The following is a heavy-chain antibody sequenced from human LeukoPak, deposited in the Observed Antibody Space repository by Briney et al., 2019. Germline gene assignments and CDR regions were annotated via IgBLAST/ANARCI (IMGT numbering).Heavy chain of an antibody. V-gene: IGHV4-39*07. CDR3: ARGQKYRNGYTVTELGSGYFDY. Sequence: SETLSLTCTVSGGSISSSSYYWSWIRQPPGKGLEWIGEINHSGNTNYNPSLKSRVTISVDTSKNQFSLTLSSVTAADTAVYYCARGQKYRNGYTVTELGSGYFDYWGQGTLVTVSS. D-gene: IGHD5-18*01. CDR2: INHSGNT. J-gene: IGHJ4*02. CDR1: GGSISSSSYY.